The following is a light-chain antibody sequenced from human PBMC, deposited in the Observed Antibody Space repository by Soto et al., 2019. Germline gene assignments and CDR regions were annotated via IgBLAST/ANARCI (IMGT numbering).Light chain of an antibody. J-gene: IGKJ4*01. CDR2: DAS. CDR3: QQRSNWPPLT. Sequence: EIVLTQSPATLSLSPGERATLSCRASQSVRSYLAWYQQRPGQAPRLLISDASNRATGIPARFSGSGSGTDFTLTISSLEPEDFAVYYCQQRSNWPPLTFGGGTKVEI. CDR1: QSVRSY. V-gene: IGKV3-11*01.